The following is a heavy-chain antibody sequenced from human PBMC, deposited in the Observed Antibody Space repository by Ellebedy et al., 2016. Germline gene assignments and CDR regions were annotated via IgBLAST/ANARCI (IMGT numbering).Heavy chain of an antibody. V-gene: IGHV3-21*01. D-gene: IGHD4-17*01. Sequence: GGSLRLXCAASGFIFNIAGMTWVRQAPGKGLEWVATIVFSGTATYYSDSVKGRFIISRDNAKNSLFLQMNSLRVEDTAVYYCAKDRRAYITVTTDSFDIWGQGTMVTVSS. CDR1: GFIFNIAG. J-gene: IGHJ3*02. CDR3: AKDRRAYITVTTDSFDI. CDR2: IVFSGTAT.